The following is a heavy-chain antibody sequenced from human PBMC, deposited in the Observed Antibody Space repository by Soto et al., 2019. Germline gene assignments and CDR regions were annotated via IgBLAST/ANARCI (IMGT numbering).Heavy chain of an antibody. CDR3: ARDGAYCSGTGCRDYYHYMDV. Sequence: EVQLVESGGGLVKPGGSLRLSCAASGFSFTDYSMNWVRQAPGKGLELVSSISGSSSYIYYADSLKGRFTVSRDNAERSLFLQMNSLGAEDTAVYYCARDGAYCSGTGCRDYYHYMDVWGKGTTVTVSS. J-gene: IGHJ6*03. D-gene: IGHD2-2*01. V-gene: IGHV3-21*01. CDR1: GFSFTDYS. CDR2: ISGSSSYI.